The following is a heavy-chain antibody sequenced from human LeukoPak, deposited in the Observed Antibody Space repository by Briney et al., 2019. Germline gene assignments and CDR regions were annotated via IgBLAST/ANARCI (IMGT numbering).Heavy chain of an antibody. CDR1: GFTFSSYA. J-gene: IGHJ4*02. V-gene: IGHV3-15*01. Sequence: PGGSLRLSCAASGFTFSSYAMSWVRQVPGKGLEWVGRIKSKTDGGTTDYAAPVKGRFTISRDDSKNTLYLQMNSLKTEDTAVYYCTTDLARGSYYFPFDYWGQGTLVTVSS. CDR2: IKSKTDGGTT. D-gene: IGHD1-26*01. CDR3: TTDLARGSYYFPFDY.